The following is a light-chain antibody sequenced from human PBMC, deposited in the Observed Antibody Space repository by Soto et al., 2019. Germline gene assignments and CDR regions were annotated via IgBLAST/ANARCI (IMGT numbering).Light chain of an antibody. Sequence: IVLTQSPATLSLSPGKRATLSCRASQNISSYLIWYQQKPGQAPRLLIHGASTRATGIPARFSGSASGTEFTLTISSLQSEDFAVYYCQQYNGWPITFGQGTRLEIK. CDR2: GAS. J-gene: IGKJ5*01. CDR3: QQYNGWPIT. V-gene: IGKV3-15*01. CDR1: QNISSY.